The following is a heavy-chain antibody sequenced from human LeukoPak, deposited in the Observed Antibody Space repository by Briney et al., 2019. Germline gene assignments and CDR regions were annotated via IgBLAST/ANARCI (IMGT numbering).Heavy chain of an antibody. Sequence: PSETLSLTCAVYGGSFSGYYWSWIRQPPGKGLEWIGEINHSGSTNYNPSLKSRVTISVDTSKNQFSLKLSSVTAADTAVYYCARDPYSSSPDAFDIWGQGTVVTVSS. CDR2: INHSGST. J-gene: IGHJ3*02. CDR1: GGSFSGYY. D-gene: IGHD6-6*01. CDR3: ARDPYSSSPDAFDI. V-gene: IGHV4-34*01.